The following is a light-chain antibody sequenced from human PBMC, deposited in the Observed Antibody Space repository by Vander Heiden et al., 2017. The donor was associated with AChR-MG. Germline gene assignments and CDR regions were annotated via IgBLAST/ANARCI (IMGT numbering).Light chain of an antibody. CDR2: GTS. CDR3: QQSYSNMVT. Sequence: DIQMTQSPSSLSASVGDRVTITCRASQSISSYLNWYQQKPGKAPKVLIYGTSSLQSGVPSRFSGSGSGTDFTLTISSLQPEDFATYYCQQSYSNMVTFGGGTKVEIK. J-gene: IGKJ4*01. V-gene: IGKV1-39*01. CDR1: QSISSY.